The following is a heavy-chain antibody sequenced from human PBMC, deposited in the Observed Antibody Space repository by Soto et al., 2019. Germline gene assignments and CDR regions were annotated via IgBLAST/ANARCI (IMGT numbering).Heavy chain of an antibody. J-gene: IGHJ4*02. CDR1: GFTFDDYA. CDR3: AKDILEAGLYYFDY. D-gene: IGHD6-19*01. CDR2: ISWNSGSI. Sequence: EVQLVESGGGLVQPGRSLRLSCAASGFTFDDYAMHWVRQAPGKGLEWVSGISWNSGSIGYADSVKGRFTISRDNAKNSLYLQMNSLTAEHTALYYCAKDILEAGLYYFDYWGQGTLVTVSS. V-gene: IGHV3-9*01.